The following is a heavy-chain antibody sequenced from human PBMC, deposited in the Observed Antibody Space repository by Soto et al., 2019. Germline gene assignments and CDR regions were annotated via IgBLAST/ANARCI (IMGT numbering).Heavy chain of an antibody. J-gene: IGHJ4*02. D-gene: IGHD2-8*02. Sequence: ASVKVSCKESGYTFTNCGSSWVRQANGQGLEWMGWVSAYNGNTNYAQKFQGRVTMTTDTSTSTAYMEVRSLRFDDTAVYYCARDKITGLFDYWGQGTLVTVSS. CDR2: VSAYNGNT. V-gene: IGHV1-18*01. CDR3: ARDKITGLFDY. CDR1: GYTFTNCG.